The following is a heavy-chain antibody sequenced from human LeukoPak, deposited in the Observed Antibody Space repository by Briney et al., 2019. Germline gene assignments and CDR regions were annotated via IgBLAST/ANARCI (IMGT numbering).Heavy chain of an antibody. CDR3: ARGGNYYDRNPDV. D-gene: IGHD3-22*01. CDR1: GYTFNTYG. CDR2: MNPNSGNT. Sequence: ASVKVSCKASGYTFNTYGITWVRQAPGQGLEWMGWMNPNSGNTGYAQKFQGRVTITRNTSISTAYMELSSLRSEDTAVYYCARGGNYYDRNPDVWGKGTTVTVSS. V-gene: IGHV1-8*03. J-gene: IGHJ6*04.